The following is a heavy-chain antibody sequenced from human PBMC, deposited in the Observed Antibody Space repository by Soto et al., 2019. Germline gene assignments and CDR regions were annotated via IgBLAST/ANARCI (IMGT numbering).Heavy chain of an antibody. CDR3: AKDRIGEDYGDYVLSGLGY. CDR1: GFTFSSYG. V-gene: IGHV3-30*18. CDR2: ISYDGSNK. J-gene: IGHJ4*02. D-gene: IGHD4-17*01. Sequence: QVQLVESGGGVVQPGRSMRLSCAASGFTFSSYGMHWVRQAPGKGLEWVAVISYDGSNKYYADSVKGRFTISRDNSKNTLYLQMNSLRAEDTAVYYCAKDRIGEDYGDYVLSGLGYWGQVTLVTVSS.